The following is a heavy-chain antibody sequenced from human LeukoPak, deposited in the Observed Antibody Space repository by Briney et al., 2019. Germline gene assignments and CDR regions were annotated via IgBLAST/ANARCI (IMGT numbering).Heavy chain of an antibody. CDR1: GGSISSSSYY. J-gene: IGHJ2*01. Sequence: PSETLSLTCTVSGGSISSSSYYWGWIRQPPGKGLEWIGSIYYSGSTYYNPSLKSRVTISVDTSKNQFSLKLSSVTAADTAVYYCARNKQWLVSGYWYFDLWGRGTLVTVSS. CDR3: ARNKQWLVSGYWYFDL. D-gene: IGHD6-19*01. CDR2: IYYSGST. V-gene: IGHV4-39*07.